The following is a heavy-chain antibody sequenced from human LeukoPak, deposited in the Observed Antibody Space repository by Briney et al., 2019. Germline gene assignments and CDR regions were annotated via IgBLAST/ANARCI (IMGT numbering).Heavy chain of an antibody. D-gene: IGHD3-10*01. CDR3: TAPLVVRALDY. CDR1: GFTFSNAW. V-gene: IGHV3-15*01. CDR2: IKSKTDGGTT. Sequence: GGSLRLSCTASGFTFSNAWMSWVRQAPGKGLEWVGRIKSKTDGGTTDYAAPVKGRFTISRDDSKNTPHLQMNSLKTEDTAVYYCTAPLVVRALDYWGQGTLVTVSS. J-gene: IGHJ4*02.